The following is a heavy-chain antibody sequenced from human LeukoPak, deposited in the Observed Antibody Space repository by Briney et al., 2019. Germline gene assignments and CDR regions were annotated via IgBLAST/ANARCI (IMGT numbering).Heavy chain of an antibody. Sequence: GGSLRLSCAASGFTFDNYAMSWVRQAPGKGLEWVSSISASGGSTYYADSVKGRFTISRDNSNEILYLQMNSLRAEDTAVYYCAKCFSMIRGLRGTYYYYGMDVWGRGTTVTVSS. J-gene: IGHJ6*04. CDR1: GFTFDNYA. CDR2: ISASGGST. CDR3: AKCFSMIRGLRGTYYYYGMDV. D-gene: IGHD3-10*01. V-gene: IGHV3-23*01.